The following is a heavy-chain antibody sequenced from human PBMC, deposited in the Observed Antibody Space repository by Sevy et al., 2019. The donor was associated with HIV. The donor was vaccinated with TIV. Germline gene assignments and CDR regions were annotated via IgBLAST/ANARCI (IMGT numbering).Heavy chain of an antibody. CDR3: VRRVMSGGDCSGGSCYGYFQH. J-gene: IGHJ1*01. Sequence: GGSLRLSCAASGFTFSSYGMHWVRQAPGKGLEWVAVISYDGSNKYYADSVKGRFTISRDNSKNTLYLQKNSLRAEDTAVYYCVRRVMSGGDCSGGSCYGYFQHWGQGTLVTVSS. D-gene: IGHD2-15*01. CDR1: GFTFSSYG. CDR2: ISYDGSNK. V-gene: IGHV3-30*03.